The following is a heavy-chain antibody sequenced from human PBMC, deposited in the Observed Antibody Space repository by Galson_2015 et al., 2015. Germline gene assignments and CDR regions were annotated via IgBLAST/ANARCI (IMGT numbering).Heavy chain of an antibody. Sequence: CAISGDSVSSNSAAWYWIRQSPSRGLEGLGRTYYRSKWYNDYAVSVKSRITINPDTSKNQFSLLLNSVTPEDTAVYYCAREFYGMDVWGQGTTVTVSS. CDR1: GDSVSSNSAA. CDR3: AREFYGMDV. J-gene: IGHJ6*02. V-gene: IGHV6-1*01. CDR2: TYYRSKWYN.